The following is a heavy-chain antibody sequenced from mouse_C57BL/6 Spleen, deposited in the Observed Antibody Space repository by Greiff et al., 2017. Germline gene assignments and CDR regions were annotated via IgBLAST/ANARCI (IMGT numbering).Heavy chain of an antibody. J-gene: IGHJ2*01. CDR1: GYSFTGYY. CDR3: FLYYYGSSGY. D-gene: IGHD1-1*01. V-gene: IGHV1-42*01. CDR2: INPSTGGT. Sequence: EVKLMESGPELVKPGASVKISCKASGYSFTGYYMNWVKQSPEKSLEWIGEINPSTGGTTYNQKFKAKATLTVDKSSSTAYMQLKSLTSEDSAVYYCFLYYYGSSGYWGQGTTLTVSS.